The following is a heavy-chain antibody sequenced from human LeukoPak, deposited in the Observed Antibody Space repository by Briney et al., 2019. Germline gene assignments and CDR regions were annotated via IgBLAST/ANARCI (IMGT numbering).Heavy chain of an antibody. D-gene: IGHD6-19*01. CDR2: INPNSGDT. J-gene: IGHJ4*02. CDR3: ARVRGSGWYSVQTPFDY. Sequence: ASVKVSCKTSGYTFSGSYIHWVRQAPGQGLEWMGRINPNSGDTNYAQNFHGRVTMTRDTSISTAYMELSRLRSDDTAVYYCARVRGSGWYSVQTPFDYWGQGTLVTVSS. V-gene: IGHV1-2*06. CDR1: GYTFSGSY.